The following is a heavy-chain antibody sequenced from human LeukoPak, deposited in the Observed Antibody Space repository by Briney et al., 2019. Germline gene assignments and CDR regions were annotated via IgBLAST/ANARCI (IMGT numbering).Heavy chain of an antibody. D-gene: IGHD5-18*01. Sequence: GGSLRLSCAASGFTFSSYSMNWVRQAPGKGLEWDSSISSSSSYIYYADSVKGRFTISRDNAKNSLYLQMNSLRAKDTAVYYCARGYSYGHGDYWGQGTLVTVSS. CDR1: GFTFSSYS. CDR2: ISSSSSYI. J-gene: IGHJ4*02. CDR3: ARGYSYGHGDY. V-gene: IGHV3-21*01.